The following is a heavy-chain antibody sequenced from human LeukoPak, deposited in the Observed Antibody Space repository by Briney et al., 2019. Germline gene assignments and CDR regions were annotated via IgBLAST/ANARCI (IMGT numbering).Heavy chain of an antibody. CDR3: ARGGTIFGVVTLGNGVAFDI. D-gene: IGHD3-3*01. V-gene: IGHV4-30-4*08. CDR2: IYYSGST. CDR1: GGSISSGDYY. J-gene: IGHJ3*02. Sequence: SETLSLTCTVSGGSISSGDYYWSWIRQPPGKGLEWLGYIYYSGSTYYNPSLKSRVTMSVDTSKNQFSLKLSSVTAADTAVYYCARGGTIFGVVTLGNGVAFDIWGQGTMVTVSS.